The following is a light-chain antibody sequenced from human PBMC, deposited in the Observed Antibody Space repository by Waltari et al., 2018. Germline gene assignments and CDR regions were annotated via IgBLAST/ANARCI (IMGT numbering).Light chain of an antibody. CDR2: DNN. CDR3: GAWDSSLDGYV. J-gene: IGLJ1*01. CDR1: SSPIEDSS. V-gene: IGLV1-51*01. Sequence: QSVLTQPPSVSAAPGQWVTISCSGSSSPIEDSSVSWFQQVPGTAPKLFIYDNNKRPSGIPDRFSASKSGTSATLGITGLQIGDEADYYCGAWDSSLDGYVFGGGTKVTVL.